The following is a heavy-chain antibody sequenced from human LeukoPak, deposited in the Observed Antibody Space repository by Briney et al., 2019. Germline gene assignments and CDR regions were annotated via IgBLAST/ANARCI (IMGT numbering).Heavy chain of an antibody. J-gene: IGHJ5*02. CDR1: GFTFSSYA. V-gene: IGHV3-23*01. D-gene: IGHD4-23*01. Sequence: GGSLRLSCAASGFTFSSYAMSWVRQAPGKGLEWVSAISGSGGSTYYADSVKGRFTISRDNSKNTLYLQMNSLRAEDTAVYYCAKDHHGGPSNWLDPWGQGTLVTVSS. CDR3: AKDHHGGPSNWLDP. CDR2: ISGSGGST.